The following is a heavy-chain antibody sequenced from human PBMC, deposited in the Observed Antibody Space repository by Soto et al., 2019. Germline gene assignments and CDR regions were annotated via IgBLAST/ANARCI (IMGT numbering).Heavy chain of an antibody. J-gene: IGHJ6*02. CDR2: ISSSSSYI. Sequence: GGSLRLSCAASGFTFSSYSMNWVRQAPGKGLEWVSSISSSSSYIYYADSVKGRFTISRDNAKNSLYLQMNSLRAEDTAVYYCARDRRTTVVTLGYYYYGMDVWGQGTTVTVSS. D-gene: IGHD4-17*01. CDR1: GFTFSSYS. V-gene: IGHV3-21*01. CDR3: ARDRRTTVVTLGYYYYGMDV.